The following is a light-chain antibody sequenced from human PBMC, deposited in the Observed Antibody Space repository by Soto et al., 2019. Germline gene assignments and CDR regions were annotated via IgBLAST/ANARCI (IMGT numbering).Light chain of an antibody. J-gene: IGLJ1*01. CDR2: DVS. V-gene: IGLV2-14*01. CDR1: SSDVGGYNY. Sequence: QSALTQPASVSGSPGQSITISCTGTSSDVGGYNYVSWYQQHPGKSPKLMIYDVSVRPSGVSNRFSGSKSGNTASLTISGLQAEDEADYYCSSYTSSSTLYAFGIGTKLTVL. CDR3: SSYTSSSTLYA.